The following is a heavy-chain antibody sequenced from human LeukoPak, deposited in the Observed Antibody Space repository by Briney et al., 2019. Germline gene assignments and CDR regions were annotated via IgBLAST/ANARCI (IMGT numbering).Heavy chain of an antibody. V-gene: IGHV1-18*01. CDR3: TRDPLEQWLALDHYMDV. Sequence: ASVKVSCKASGYTFTSYGISWVRQAPGQGLEWMGWISAYNGNTNYAQKLQGRVTMTTDTSTSTAYMELSSLRSDDTAVYYCTRDPLEQWLALDHYMDVWGKGTTVTVSS. CDR2: ISAYNGNT. CDR1: GYTFTSYG. D-gene: IGHD6-19*01. J-gene: IGHJ6*03.